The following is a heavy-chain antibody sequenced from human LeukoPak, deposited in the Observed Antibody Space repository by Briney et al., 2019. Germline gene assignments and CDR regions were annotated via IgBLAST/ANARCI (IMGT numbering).Heavy chain of an antibody. CDR1: ASTFTSDS. D-gene: IGHD3-10*01. V-gene: IGHV3-48*01. J-gene: IGHJ4*02. CDR2: IISSSSTI. Sequence: GGSLRLSCAASASTFTSDSLNCASYARGEGREWGSHIISSSSTIYCADSVEGRFTISRDNAKNSLYLQMNSLRAEDTAVYYCARAGFTFSDYFGSFFDYWGQGTLVTVSS. CDR3: ARAGFTFSDYFGSFFDY.